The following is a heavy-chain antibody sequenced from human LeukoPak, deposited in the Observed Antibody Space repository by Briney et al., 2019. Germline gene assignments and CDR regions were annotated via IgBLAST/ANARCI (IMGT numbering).Heavy chain of an antibody. CDR2: IKQDGSEK. Sequence: GGSLRLSCAVSGFTFSSYWMSWVRQAPGKGLQWVANIKQDGSEKYYVDSVKGRFTISRDNAKNSLYLQMNSLRAEDTAVYYCALGYSYAYEGDYWGQGTLVTVSS. J-gene: IGHJ4*02. CDR1: GFTFSSYW. D-gene: IGHD5-18*01. V-gene: IGHV3-7*05. CDR3: ALGYSYAYEGDY.